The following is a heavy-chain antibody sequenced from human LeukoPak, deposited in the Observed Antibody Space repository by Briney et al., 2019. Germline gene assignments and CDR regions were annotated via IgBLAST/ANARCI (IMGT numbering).Heavy chain of an antibody. J-gene: IGHJ4*02. CDR1: GFTFSNSW. CDR2: IKRDGSEK. Sequence: PGGSLRLSCAASGFTFSNSWMGWVRQAPGKGLEWVAHIKRDGSEKHYVDSVKGRFTISRDNAKSSLFLQMNSLRAEDTAVYYCEGSAGYWGQGTLVTVSS. CDR3: EGSAGY. V-gene: IGHV3-7*01.